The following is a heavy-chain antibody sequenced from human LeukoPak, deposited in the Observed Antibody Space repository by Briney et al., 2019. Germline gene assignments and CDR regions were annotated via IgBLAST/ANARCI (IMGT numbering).Heavy chain of an antibody. CDR3: ARDDMAVADAGYCWFDP. CDR2: VYYSGRT. J-gene: IGHJ5*02. V-gene: IGHV4-59*12. CDR1: GGSIGHFH. Sequence: SETLSLTCTVSGGSIGHFHWSWIRQPPGKGLEWIGSVYYSGRTNYNPSLKSRVTISVDTSKNQFSLKVNYVTAADTAVYYCARDDMAVADAGYCWFDPWGQGILVTVSS. D-gene: IGHD6-19*01.